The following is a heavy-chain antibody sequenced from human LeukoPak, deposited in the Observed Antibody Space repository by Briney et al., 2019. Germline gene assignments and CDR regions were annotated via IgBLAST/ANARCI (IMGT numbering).Heavy chain of an antibody. J-gene: IGHJ4*02. D-gene: IGHD6-6*01. Sequence: SETLSLTCAVYGGSFSGYYGSWIRQPPGKGLEWIGEINHSVSTNYNPSLKSRVTISLDTSKNQFSLKLSSVTAADPAVYYCARVDSSSSYWGQGTLVTVSS. V-gene: IGHV4-34*01. CDR1: GGSFSGYY. CDR2: INHSVST. CDR3: ARVDSSSSY.